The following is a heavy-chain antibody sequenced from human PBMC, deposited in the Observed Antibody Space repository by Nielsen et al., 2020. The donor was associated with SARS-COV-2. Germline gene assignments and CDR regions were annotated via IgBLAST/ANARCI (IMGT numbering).Heavy chain of an antibody. Sequence: ASVKVSCKASGYTFTGYYMHWVRQAPGQGLEWMGRINPNSGGTNYAQKFQGRVTLTRDTSTSTVYLELSSLRSEDTAVCYCARDSSPDETRWLQFFVGYFDCWGQGTLVTVSS. D-gene: IGHD5-24*01. CDR3: ARDSSPDETRWLQFFVGYFDC. J-gene: IGHJ4*02. CDR2: INPNSGGT. CDR1: GYTFTGYY. V-gene: IGHV1-2*06.